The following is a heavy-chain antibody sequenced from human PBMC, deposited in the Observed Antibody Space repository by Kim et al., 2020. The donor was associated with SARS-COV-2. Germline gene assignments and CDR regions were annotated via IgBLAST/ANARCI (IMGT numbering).Heavy chain of an antibody. CDR1: GGSFSGYY. J-gene: IGHJ6*02. V-gene: IGHV4-34*01. CDR2: INHSGST. D-gene: IGHD3-3*01. Sequence: SETLSLTCAVYGGSFSGYYWSWIRQPPGKGLEWIGEINHSGSTNYNPSLKSRVTISVDTSKNQFSLKLSSVTAADTAVYYCARGLVWSGYLVYYGMDVWGQGTTVTVSS. CDR3: ARGLVWSGYLVYYGMDV.